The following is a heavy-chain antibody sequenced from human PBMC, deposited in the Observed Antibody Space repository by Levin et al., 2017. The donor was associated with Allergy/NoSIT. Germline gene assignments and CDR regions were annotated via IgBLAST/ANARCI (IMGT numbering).Heavy chain of an antibody. V-gene: IGHV3-66*01. J-gene: IGHJ6*03. CDR2: IYSGGST. CDR1: GFTVSSNY. D-gene: IGHD6-13*01. Sequence: GGSLRLSCAASGFTVSSNYMSWVRQAPGKGLEWVSVIYSGGSTYYADSVKGRFTISRDNSKNTLYLQMNSLRAEDTAVYYCARVQQQMVPVYYYYYMDVWGKGTTVTVSS. CDR3: ARVQQQMVPVYYYYYMDV.